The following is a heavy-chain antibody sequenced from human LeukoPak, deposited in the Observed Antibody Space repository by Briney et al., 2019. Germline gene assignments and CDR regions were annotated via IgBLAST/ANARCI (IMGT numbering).Heavy chain of an antibody. J-gene: IGHJ4*02. CDR3: AQELSDIFVVRTDS. V-gene: IGHV3-23*01. CDR1: GFTFSNTA. Sequence: GGSLRLSCAASGFTFSNTAMSWVRQTPGKGLEWVATMSAYNDRTHYADSVRGRFTVSRDNSKNTLGLQMNSLREDDTAVYYCAQELSDIFVVRTDSWGQGTLVTVSS. D-gene: IGHD3-9*01. CDR2: MSAYNDRT.